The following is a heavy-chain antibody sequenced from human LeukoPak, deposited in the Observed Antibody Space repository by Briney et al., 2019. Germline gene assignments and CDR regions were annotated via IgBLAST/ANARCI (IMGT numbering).Heavy chain of an antibody. D-gene: IGHD3-22*01. CDR2: LSGSGGAT. CDR1: GFTFSSYV. CDR3: AREVHYYDSSGYFDP. Sequence: GGSLRLSCAASGFTFSSYVMNWVRQAPGKGLEWVSALSGSGGATYYADSVKGRFTISRDNAKNSLYLQMNSLRAEDTAVYYCAREVHYYDSSGYFDPWGQGTLVTVSS. J-gene: IGHJ5*02. V-gene: IGHV3-21*01.